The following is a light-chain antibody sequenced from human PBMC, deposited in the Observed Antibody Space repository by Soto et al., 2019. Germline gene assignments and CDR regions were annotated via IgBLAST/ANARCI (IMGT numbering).Light chain of an antibody. CDR1: SSDVGSYDL. V-gene: IGLV2-23*01. CDR3: CSYAGRSNVV. CDR2: EGS. Sequence: QSALTQPASVSGSPGQSITISCTGTSSDVGSYDLVSWYQHHPGKAPKLMIYEGSKRPSGVSNRFSGSKSGNTASLTISGLQAEDEADYYCCSYAGRSNVVLGGGTKVTVL. J-gene: IGLJ2*01.